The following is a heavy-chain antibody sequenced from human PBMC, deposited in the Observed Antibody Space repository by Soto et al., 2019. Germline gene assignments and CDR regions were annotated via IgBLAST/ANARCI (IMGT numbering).Heavy chain of an antibody. V-gene: IGHV3-30*18. CDR3: AKDLGGYSSSWYPGDY. J-gene: IGHJ4*02. CDR2: ISYDGSNK. D-gene: IGHD6-13*01. CDR1: GFTFSSYG. Sequence: TGGSLRLSCAASGFTFSSYGMHWVRQAPGKGLEWVAVISYDGSNKYYADSVKGRFTISRDNSKNTLYLQMNSLRAEDTAVYYCAKDLGGYSSSWYPGDYWGQGTLVTVSS.